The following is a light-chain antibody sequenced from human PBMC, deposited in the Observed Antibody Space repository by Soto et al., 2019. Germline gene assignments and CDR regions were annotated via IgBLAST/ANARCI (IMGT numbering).Light chain of an antibody. CDR2: AAS. Sequence: QNRVAQSMTVGLTGSRSCKARKRVSSHLAWYQQQPGQGPRLLIYAASTRATGIPVRFSGSGSGTQSTHACRIGLSEEPALHYRSVYDHLLWTCRQGTKVDIK. V-gene: IGKV3-15*01. J-gene: IGKJ1*01. CDR1: KRVSSH. CDR3: SVYDHLLWT.